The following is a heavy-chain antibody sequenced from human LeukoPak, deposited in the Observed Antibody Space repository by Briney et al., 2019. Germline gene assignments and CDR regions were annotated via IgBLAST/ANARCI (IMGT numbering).Heavy chain of an antibody. D-gene: IGHD2-15*01. V-gene: IGHV3-11*01. CDR3: ARDQSADSGYYGMDV. J-gene: IGHJ6*02. CDR1: GFTFSDYY. CDR2: ISSSGSTI. Sequence: GGSLRLSCAASGFTFSDYYMSWIRQAPGKGLEWVSYISSSGSTIYYADSVKGRFPISRDNAKNSLYLQMSSLRAEDTAVYYCARDQSADSGYYGMDVWGQGTTVTVSS.